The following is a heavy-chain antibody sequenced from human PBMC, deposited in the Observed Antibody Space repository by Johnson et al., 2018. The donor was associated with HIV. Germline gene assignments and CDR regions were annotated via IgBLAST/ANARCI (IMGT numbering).Heavy chain of an antibody. J-gene: IGHJ3*02. CDR2: ISYDGSNK. CDR3: ARDKTITGNDPFDI. V-gene: IGHV3-30-3*01. Sequence: QVQLVESGGGVVQPGGSLRLSCAASGFTFSSYAMHWVRQAPGKGLEWVAVISYDGSNKYYADSVKGRFTISRDNSKNTLYLQMNSLRAEDTAVYYCARDKTITGNDPFDIWGQGTMVTVSS. CDR1: GFTFSSYA. D-gene: IGHD1-20*01.